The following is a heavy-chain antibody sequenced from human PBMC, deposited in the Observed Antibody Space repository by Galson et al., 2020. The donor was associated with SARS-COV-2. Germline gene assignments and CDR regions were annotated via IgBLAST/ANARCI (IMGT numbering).Heavy chain of an antibody. CDR3: ARLRYYDVLTGYIVDV. Sequence: ASVKVSCKASGYTFTDYYIHWVRQAPGQGLEWMGWINSKSGGTNYAQKFEGRVTMTRDTSITTAYMELSRLRADDTAGYYCARLRYYDVLTGYIVDVWGQGTMVTVSS. V-gene: IGHV1-2*02. J-gene: IGHJ6*02. CDR2: INSKSGGT. D-gene: IGHD3-9*01. CDR1: GYTFTDYY.